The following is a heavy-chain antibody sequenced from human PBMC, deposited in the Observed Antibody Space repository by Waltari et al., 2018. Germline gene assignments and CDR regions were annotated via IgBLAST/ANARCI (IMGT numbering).Heavy chain of an antibody. J-gene: IGHJ4*02. Sequence: QVQLQESGQGLVKPSGTLSLTCAVSGDSISGNYWWSWGRQSPEKGLEWIGQVHQSGKANYNPSLQSRVAISVDKPKNQFSLNLNSVTAADTAIYYCAGDRAIGLFFDYWGRGTLVTVSS. CDR1: GDSISGNYW. CDR2: VHQSGKA. V-gene: IGHV4-4*02. D-gene: IGHD2-2*01. CDR3: AGDRAIGLFFDY.